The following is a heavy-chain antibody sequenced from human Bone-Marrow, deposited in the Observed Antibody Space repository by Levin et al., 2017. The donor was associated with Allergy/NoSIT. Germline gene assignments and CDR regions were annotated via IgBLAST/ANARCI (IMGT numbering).Heavy chain of an antibody. Sequence: GGSLRLSCAASGFAFSSYSMNWVRQAPGKGLEWVSSISSSSSYIYYADSVKGRFTISRDNAKNSLYLQMNSLRAEDTAVYYCARDPRYSSGWSASMDVWGQGTTVTVSS. D-gene: IGHD6-19*01. CDR2: ISSSSSYI. CDR1: GFAFSSYS. V-gene: IGHV3-21*01. J-gene: IGHJ6*02. CDR3: ARDPRYSSGWSASMDV.